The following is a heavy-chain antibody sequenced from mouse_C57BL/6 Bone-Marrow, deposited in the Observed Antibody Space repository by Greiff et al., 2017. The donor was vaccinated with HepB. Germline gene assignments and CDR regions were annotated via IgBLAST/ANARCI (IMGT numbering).Heavy chain of an antibody. CDR1: GYTFTSYW. J-gene: IGHJ2*01. CDR3: AREYYCGSSYPYFDY. D-gene: IGHD1-1*01. CDR2: IHPNSGST. V-gene: IGHV1-64*01. Sequence: QVQLQQPGAELVKPGASVKLSCKASGYTFTSYWMHWVKQRPGQGLEWIGMIHPNSGSTNYNEKFKSKATLTVDKSSSTAYMQLSSLTSEDSAVYYCAREYYCGSSYPYFDYWGQGTTLTVSS.